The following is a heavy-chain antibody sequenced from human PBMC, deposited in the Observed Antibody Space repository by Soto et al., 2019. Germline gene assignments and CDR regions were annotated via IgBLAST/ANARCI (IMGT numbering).Heavy chain of an antibody. CDR1: GGSISRSSYY. Sequence: PSETRSLTWTVSGGSISRSSYYLGWIRQPPGKGLEWIGSIYYSGNTYYNPSLKSRVTMSVDTSKNQFSLKLSSVTAADTAVYFCARYSSGWDYFAYWGQGTLVTVSS. CDR3: ARYSSGWDYFAY. V-gene: IGHV4-39*01. CDR2: IYYSGNT. J-gene: IGHJ4*02. D-gene: IGHD6-19*01.